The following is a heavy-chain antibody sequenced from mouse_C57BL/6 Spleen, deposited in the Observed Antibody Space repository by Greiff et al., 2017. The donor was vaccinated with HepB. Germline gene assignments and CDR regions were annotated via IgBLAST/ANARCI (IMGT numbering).Heavy chain of an antibody. CDR2: IYPGSGST. Sequence: QVQLQQSGAELVKPGASLKMSCTASGYTFTSYWITWVMQRPGQGLEWIGDIYPGSGSTNYNEKFKSKATLTVDTSSSTAYMQLSSLTSEDSAVYYCARTGGVYDYYGYWGQGTTLTVSS. CDR3: ARTGGVYDYYGY. D-gene: IGHD1-1*01. J-gene: IGHJ2*01. CDR1: GYTFTSYW. V-gene: IGHV1-55*01.